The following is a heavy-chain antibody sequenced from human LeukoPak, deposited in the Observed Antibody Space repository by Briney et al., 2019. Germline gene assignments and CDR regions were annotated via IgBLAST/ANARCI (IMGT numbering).Heavy chain of an antibody. CDR3: ARVGYYYDSSGGAFDI. J-gene: IGHJ3*02. CDR2: LYYNGSP. D-gene: IGHD3-22*01. V-gene: IGHV4-59*01. Sequence: SETLSLTCTVSNGSITTYYWNWVRQSPGKGLEWIGSLYYNGSPNYNPSLKSRVTISVDTSKNQFSLKLSSVTAADTAVYYCARVGYYYDSSGGAFDIWGQGTMVTVSS. CDR1: NGSITTYY.